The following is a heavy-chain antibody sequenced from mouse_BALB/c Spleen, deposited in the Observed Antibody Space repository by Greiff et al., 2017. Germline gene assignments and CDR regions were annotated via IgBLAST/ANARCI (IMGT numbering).Heavy chain of an antibody. CDR2: ISSGGGST. CDR1: GFAFSSYD. V-gene: IGHV5-12-1*01. Sequence: DVKLVESGGGLVKPGGSLKLSCAASGFAFSSYDMSWVRQTPGKSLEWVAYISSGGGSTYYPDTVKGRFTIPRDNAKNTLYLQVSSLKSEDTAMYYCARERLNWDLFDYWGQGTTLTVSS. CDR3: ARERLNWDLFDY. J-gene: IGHJ2*01. D-gene: IGHD4-1*01.